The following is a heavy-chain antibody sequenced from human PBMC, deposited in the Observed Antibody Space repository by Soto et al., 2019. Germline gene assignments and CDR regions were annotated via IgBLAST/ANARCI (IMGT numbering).Heavy chain of an antibody. J-gene: IGHJ4*02. CDR2: FYYDGRT. V-gene: IGHV4-39*02. CDR1: GASFSDANYY. D-gene: IGHD2-21*01. CDR3: ARRSHIVVAQT. Sequence: PSETLSLTCIVSGASFSDANYYWVWIRQPPGEGLEWIGSFYYDGRTHYNASLKSRVTISVDTSKNHFSLMLTSVTAADTAVYYCARRSHIVVAQTWGQGTLVTVSS.